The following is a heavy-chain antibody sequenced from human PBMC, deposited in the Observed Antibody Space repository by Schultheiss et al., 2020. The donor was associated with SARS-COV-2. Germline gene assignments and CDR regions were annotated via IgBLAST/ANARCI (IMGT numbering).Heavy chain of an antibody. D-gene: IGHD5-18*01. J-gene: IGHJ4*02. CDR2: INPKDDST. Sequence: ASVKVSCKASGYTFTCCYMHWVRQAPGQGLEWMGMINPKDDSTDYAKKFQGRVTITADKSTSTAYMELSSLRSEDTAVYYCATRSYSWPDYFDYWGQGTLVTVSS. CDR3: ATRSYSWPDYFDY. CDR1: GYTFTCCY. V-gene: IGHV1-46*01.